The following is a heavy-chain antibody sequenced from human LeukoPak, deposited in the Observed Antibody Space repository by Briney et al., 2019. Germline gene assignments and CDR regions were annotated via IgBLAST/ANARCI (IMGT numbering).Heavy chain of an antibody. CDR1: GFTFNNYA. D-gene: IGHD2-15*01. CDR2: IDNNGIYT. J-gene: IGHJ4*02. CDR3: VKVGGCSGGSCYSGLWVFDY. Sequence: GGSLRLSCSASGFTFNNYAMHWVRQAPGKGLEYISTIDNNGIYTYYADTVKDRFTVSRDNSKNTLYLQMISLRAEDTAVYYCVKVGGCSGGSCYSGLWVFDYWGQGTLVTVSS. V-gene: IGHV3-64D*09.